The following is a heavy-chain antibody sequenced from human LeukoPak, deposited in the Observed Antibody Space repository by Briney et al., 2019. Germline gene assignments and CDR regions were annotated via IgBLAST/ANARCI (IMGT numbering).Heavy chain of an antibody. CDR1: GGSFSGYY. D-gene: IGHD3-10*01. CDR3: ARDPYYYGSGSYYNRPGDY. J-gene: IGHJ4*02. V-gene: IGHV4-34*01. Sequence: KSSETLSLTCAVYGGSFSGYYWSWIRQPPGKGLEWIGEINHSGSTNYNPSLKSRVTISVDTSKNQFSLKLSSVTAADTAVYYCARDPYYYGSGSYYNRPGDYWGQGTLVTVSS. CDR2: INHSGST.